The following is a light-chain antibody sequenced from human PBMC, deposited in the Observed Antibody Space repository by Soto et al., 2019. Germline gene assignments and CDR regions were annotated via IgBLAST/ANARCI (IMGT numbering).Light chain of an antibody. CDR1: QSVSSSY. CDR2: GAS. J-gene: IGKJ3*01. Sequence: EIVLTQSPGTLSLSPVERATFSCRASQSVSSSYLAWYQQKPGQAPRLLINGASSRATGIPDRFSGSGSGTDFTLTISRLEPEDFGVYYCQQYGSSPPTFGPGTKVDIK. V-gene: IGKV3-20*01. CDR3: QQYGSSPPT.